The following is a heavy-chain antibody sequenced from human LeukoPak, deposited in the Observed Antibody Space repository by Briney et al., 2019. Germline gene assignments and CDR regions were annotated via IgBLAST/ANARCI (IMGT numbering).Heavy chain of an antibody. CDR3: ARDGGWYKRGLDYYYYYMDV. D-gene: IGHD6-19*01. CDR2: IRGSGSDI. V-gene: IGHV3-11*04. CDR1: GFGFSDSY. Sequence: GGSLRLSCVVSGFGFSDSYMTWIPQTPGKGLEWLAYIRGSGSDIYYADSVKGRFTISRGNAKNSLYLQMNSLRAEDTALYYCARDGGWYKRGLDYYYYYMDVWGKGTSVTVSS. J-gene: IGHJ6*03.